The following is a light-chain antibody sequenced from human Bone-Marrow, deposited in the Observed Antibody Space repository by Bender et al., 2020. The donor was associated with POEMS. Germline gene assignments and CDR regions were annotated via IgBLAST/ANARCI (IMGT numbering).Light chain of an antibody. CDR3: NSRDSSGNVV. J-gene: IGLJ3*02. CDR1: SLRSYY. CDR2: GKN. Sequence: SSELTQDPAVSVALGQTVRITCQGDSLRSYYASWYQQRPGPAPLLVIYGKNNRPSGIPDRFSGSSSGNTASLTISGAQAEDEADYYCNSRDSSGNVVFGGGTKLTVL. V-gene: IGLV3-19*01.